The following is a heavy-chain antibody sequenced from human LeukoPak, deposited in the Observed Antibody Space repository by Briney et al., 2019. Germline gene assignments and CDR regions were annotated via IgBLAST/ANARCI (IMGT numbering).Heavy chain of an antibody. CDR1: GFTFSSYA. V-gene: IGHV3-23*01. CDR3: AKYMTKSPIAAAVVY. J-gene: IGHJ4*02. D-gene: IGHD6-13*01. CDR2: ISGSGGST. Sequence: PGGSLRLSCAASGFTFSSYAMSWVRQAPGKGLEWVSAISGSGGSTYYADSVKGRFTISRDNFKNTLYLQMNSLRAEDTAVYYCAKYMTKSPIAAAVVYWGQGTLVTVSS.